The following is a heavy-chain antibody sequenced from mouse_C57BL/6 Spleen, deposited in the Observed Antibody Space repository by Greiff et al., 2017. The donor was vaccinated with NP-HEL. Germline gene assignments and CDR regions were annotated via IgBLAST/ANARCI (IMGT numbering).Heavy chain of an antibody. D-gene: IGHD3-3*01. CDR2: IYPGSGST. V-gene: IGHV1-55*01. CDR1: GYTFTSYW. Sequence: QVQLQQPGAELVKPGASVQMSCKASGYTFTSYWITWVKQRPGQGLEWIGDIYPGSGSTNYNEKFKSKATLTVDPSSSTAYMQLSSLTSEGSAVYYWERGGDGDAMDYWGQGTSVTVSS. CDR3: ERGGDGDAMDY. J-gene: IGHJ4*01.